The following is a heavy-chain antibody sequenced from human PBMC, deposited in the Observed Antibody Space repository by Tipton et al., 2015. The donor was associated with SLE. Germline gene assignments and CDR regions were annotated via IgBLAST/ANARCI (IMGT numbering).Heavy chain of an antibody. CDR2: IYYSGST. CDR1: GGSLSSGGSY. CDR3: ATIAVAGSDY. J-gene: IGHJ4*02. Sequence: TLSLTCTVSGGSLSSGGSYWSWIRQHPGKGLEWIGFIYYSGSTNYNPSLKSRVTISVDTSKNQFSLKLSSVTAADTAVYYCATIAVAGSDYWGQGTLVTVSS. V-gene: IGHV4-31*03. D-gene: IGHD6-19*01.